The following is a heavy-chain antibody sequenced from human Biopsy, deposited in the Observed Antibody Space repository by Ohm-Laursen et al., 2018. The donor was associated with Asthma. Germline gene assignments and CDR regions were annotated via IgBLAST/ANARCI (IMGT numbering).Heavy chain of an antibody. J-gene: IGHJ6*02. CDR1: GFTVSSNG. D-gene: IGHD6-19*01. Sequence: SLRLSCAASGFTVSSNGMSWVRQPPGKGLEWVSVIYSGGGTFYADSVNGRFTVSRDNSKNTLSLQMSSLRAEDTALYYCAKDLSKAVGGSNDYYYGMDVWGQGTTVTVAS. CDR2: IYSGGGT. V-gene: IGHV3-53*01. CDR3: AKDLSKAVGGSNDYYYGMDV.